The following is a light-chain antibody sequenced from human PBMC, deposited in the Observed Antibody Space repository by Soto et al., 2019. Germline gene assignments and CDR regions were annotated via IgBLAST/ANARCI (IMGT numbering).Light chain of an antibody. Sequence: DIQMTQSPSTLSASVGDRVTITCRASQSISIWLAWYQQKPGKAPNRLIYKASTLESGVPSRFSGRGTGTEFTLTISSQQPEDFATYYCQQYNSYSWTFGQGTKVEIK. CDR3: QQYNSYSWT. V-gene: IGKV1-5*03. J-gene: IGKJ1*01. CDR1: QSISIW. CDR2: KAS.